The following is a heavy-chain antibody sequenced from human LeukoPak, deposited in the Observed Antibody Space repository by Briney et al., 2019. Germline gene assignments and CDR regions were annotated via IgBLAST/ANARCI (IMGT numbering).Heavy chain of an antibody. V-gene: IGHV4-4*07. Sequence: SESLSLTCTVSGGSINFYYWNWIRQPAGKGLEWIGRIYSTGSTNYSPSLKSRVTLSVDKSKNQFSLNLSSVTAADTAVYYCARGIADLYSFDSWGQGILVSFST. J-gene: IGHJ4*02. CDR2: IYSTGST. CDR1: GGSINFYY. CDR3: ARGIADLYSFDS. D-gene: IGHD6-13*01.